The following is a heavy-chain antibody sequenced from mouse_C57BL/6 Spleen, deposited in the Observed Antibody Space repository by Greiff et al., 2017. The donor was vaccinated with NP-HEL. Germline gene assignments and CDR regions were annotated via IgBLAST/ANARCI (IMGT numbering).Heavy chain of an antibody. CDR2: IWRGGST. V-gene: IGHV2-5*01. CDR1: GFSLTSYG. Sequence: QVQLKESGPGLVQPSQSLSITCTVSGFSLTSYGVHWVRQSPGKGLEWLGVIWRGGSTDYNAAFMSSLSITKENSKCQVCFKMNSLQAAVTAMVSSAKQAYDYVGAMDYWGKGPSVPVSS. CDR3: AKQAYDYVGAMDY. D-gene: IGHD2-4*01. J-gene: IGHJ4*01.